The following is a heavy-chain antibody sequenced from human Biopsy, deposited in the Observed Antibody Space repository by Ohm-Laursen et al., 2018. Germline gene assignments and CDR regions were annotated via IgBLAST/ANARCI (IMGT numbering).Heavy chain of an antibody. J-gene: IGHJ5*02. CDR2: LNPVSGNS. CDR3: GRAVRNQLLTDP. V-gene: IGHV1-8*01. D-gene: IGHD1-7*01. Sequence: SVKVSFKVSGYTFTSYDITWVRQASGQGPEWIGWLNPVSGNSNFGQKFRGRVTVTSDTSISTAYMELSGLTSDDTATYYCGRAVRNQLLTDPWGQGTLVTVTS. CDR1: GYTFTSYD.